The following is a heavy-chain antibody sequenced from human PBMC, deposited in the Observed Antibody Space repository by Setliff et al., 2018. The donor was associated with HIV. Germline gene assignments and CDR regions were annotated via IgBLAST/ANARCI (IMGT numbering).Heavy chain of an antibody. Sequence: PGGSLRLSCAASGFTVSSNYMNWVRQAPGKGLEWISYISATGTSVYYADSVKGRFTISRDNARNSLHLEMNSLRAEDTAIYFCARDFTELASFDYWGQGTLVTVSS. CDR1: GFTVSSNY. J-gene: IGHJ4*02. CDR3: ARDFTELASFDY. CDR2: ISATGTSV. D-gene: IGHD1-1*01. V-gene: IGHV3-48*01.